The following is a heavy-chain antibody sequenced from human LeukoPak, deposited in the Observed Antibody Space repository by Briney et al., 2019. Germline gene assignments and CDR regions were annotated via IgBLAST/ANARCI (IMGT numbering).Heavy chain of an antibody. CDR2: IIPIFGIA. D-gene: IGHD6-13*01. CDR1: GGTFISYA. CDR3: ARESVGSSRPPFDY. J-gene: IGHJ4*02. Sequence: ASVTVSCKASGGTFISYAISWVRQAPGQGLEWMGRIIPIFGIANYAQKFQGRVTITADKSTSTAYMELSSLRSEDTAVYYCARESVGSSRPPFDYWGQGTLVTVSS. V-gene: IGHV1-69*04.